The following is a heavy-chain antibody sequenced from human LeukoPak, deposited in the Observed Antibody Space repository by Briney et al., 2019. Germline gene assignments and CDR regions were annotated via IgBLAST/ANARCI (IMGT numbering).Heavy chain of an antibody. CDR2: ISDSGGST. V-gene: IGHV3-64D*09. J-gene: IGHJ6*04. CDR1: GFPFSSYA. Sequence: GGSLRLSCSASGFPFSSYAMHWVRQAPGKGLEYVSAISDSGGSTYYADSVKGRFTISRDNSKNTLYLQMSSLRAEDTAVYCCVRGYSFGPYGMDVWGKGTTVTVS. D-gene: IGHD2-15*01. CDR3: VRGYSFGPYGMDV.